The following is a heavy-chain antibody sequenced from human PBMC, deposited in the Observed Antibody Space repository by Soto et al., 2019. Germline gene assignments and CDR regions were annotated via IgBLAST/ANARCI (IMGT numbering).Heavy chain of an antibody. D-gene: IGHD1-26*01. Sequence: QVQLVESGGGVVQPGRSLRLSCAASGFTFSSYGRHWVRQAPGKGLEWVAVISYDGSNKYYADSVKGRFTISRDNSKNTLYLQMNSLRAEDTAVYYCAKGELLTIDYWGQGTLVTVSS. CDR1: GFTFSSYG. J-gene: IGHJ4*02. CDR3: AKGELLTIDY. V-gene: IGHV3-30*18. CDR2: ISYDGSNK.